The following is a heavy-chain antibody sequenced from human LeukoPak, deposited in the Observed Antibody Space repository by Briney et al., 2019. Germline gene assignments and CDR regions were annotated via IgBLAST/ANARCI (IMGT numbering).Heavy chain of an antibody. Sequence: GGYVRLSCAASGFTFSSYAMSWVRQAPGKGLEWVSAISGSGGSTYYADSVKGRFTISRDNSKNTLYLQMNSLRAEDTAVYYCAKSSHSFGVVTSLFDYWGQRTLVTVSS. J-gene: IGHJ4*02. CDR1: GFTFSSYA. V-gene: IGHV3-23*01. CDR2: ISGSGGST. D-gene: IGHD3-3*01. CDR3: AKSSHSFGVVTSLFDY.